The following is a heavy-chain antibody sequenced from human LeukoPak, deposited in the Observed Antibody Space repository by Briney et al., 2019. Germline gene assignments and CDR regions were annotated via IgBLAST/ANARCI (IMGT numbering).Heavy chain of an antibody. J-gene: IGHJ3*01. Sequence: GASVKVSCKASGYTFTSYDINWVRQATGQGLEWMGWINPNSGGTSFAQKFQGRVTMTRDTSISTAYMELSRLRFDDTAVYYCARDRAYSSGRDDTFDLWGQGTMVIVSS. CDR2: INPNSGGT. V-gene: IGHV1-2*02. CDR3: ARDRAYSSGRDDTFDL. D-gene: IGHD3-22*01. CDR1: GYTFTSYD.